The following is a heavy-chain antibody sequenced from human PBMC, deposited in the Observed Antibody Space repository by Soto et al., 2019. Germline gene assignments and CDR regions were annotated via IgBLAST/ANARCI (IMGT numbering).Heavy chain of an antibody. CDR1: GFTFSSYW. Sequence: GGSLCLSCAASGFTFSSYWMSWVRQAPGKGLEWVANIKQDGSEKYYVDSVKCRVTISRDNAKNSLYLQMNSLSAEDPAVYYYARSAGWATNWGRRTYYYHGMDVWGQGTTVTVAS. D-gene: IGHD7-27*01. J-gene: IGHJ6*02. CDR3: ARSAGWATNWGRRTYYYHGMDV. CDR2: IKQDGSEK. V-gene: IGHV3-7*01.